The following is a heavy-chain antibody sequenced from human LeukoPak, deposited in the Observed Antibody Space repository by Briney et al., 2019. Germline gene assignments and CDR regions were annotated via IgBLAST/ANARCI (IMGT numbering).Heavy chain of an antibody. J-gene: IGHJ4*02. CDR2: IVVGSGNT. CDR1: GFTFTSSA. CDR3: ASEPFGTYYGFDY. D-gene: IGHD1-26*01. V-gene: IGHV1-58*01. Sequence: SVTVSCKASGFTFTSSAVQWVRQARGQRLEWIGWIVVGSGNTNYAQKFQERVTITRDMSTSTAYMELSSLSSEDTAVCYCASEPFGTYYGFDYWGQGTLVTVSS.